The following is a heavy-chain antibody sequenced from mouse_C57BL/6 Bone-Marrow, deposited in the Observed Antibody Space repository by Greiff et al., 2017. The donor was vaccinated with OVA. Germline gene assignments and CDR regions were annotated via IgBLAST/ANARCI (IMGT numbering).Heavy chain of an antibody. CDR3: ARSRVLLLYYYAMDY. J-gene: IGHJ4*01. V-gene: IGHV1-19*01. D-gene: IGHD1-1*01. CDR2: INPYNGGT. CDR1: GYTFTDYY. Sequence: EVQLVESGPVLVKPGASVKMSCKASGYTFTDYYMNWVKQSHGKSLEWIGVINPYNGGTSYNQKFKGKATLTVDKSSSTAYMELNSLTSEDSAVYYCARSRVLLLYYYAMDYWGQGTSVTVSS.